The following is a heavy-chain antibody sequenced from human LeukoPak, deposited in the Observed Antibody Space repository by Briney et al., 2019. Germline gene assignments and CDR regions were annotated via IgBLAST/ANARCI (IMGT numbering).Heavy chain of an antibody. D-gene: IGHD1-26*01. CDR3: ARGHSGSYRSVSLYFDY. CDR2: INSDGSST. Sequence: PGGSLRLSCAASGFTFSDYYMSWIRQAPGKGLVWVSRINSDGSSTSYADSVKGRFTISRDNSKNTLYLQMNSLRAEDTAVYYCARGHSGSYRSVSLYFDYWGQGTLVTVSS. V-gene: IGHV3-74*01. J-gene: IGHJ4*02. CDR1: GFTFSDYY.